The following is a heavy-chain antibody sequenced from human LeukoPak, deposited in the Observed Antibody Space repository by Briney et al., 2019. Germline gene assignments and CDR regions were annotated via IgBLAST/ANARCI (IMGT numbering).Heavy chain of an antibody. Sequence: PGGSLRLSCAASGFTFSSYSMNWVRQAPGKGLEWVSYISSSSSTIYYADSVKGRFTISRDNAKNPLYLQMNSLRAEDTAVYYCARPYGSGSYRYFDYWGQGTLVTVSS. J-gene: IGHJ4*02. D-gene: IGHD3-10*01. CDR2: ISSSSSTI. CDR1: GFTFSSYS. CDR3: ARPYGSGSYRYFDY. V-gene: IGHV3-48*01.